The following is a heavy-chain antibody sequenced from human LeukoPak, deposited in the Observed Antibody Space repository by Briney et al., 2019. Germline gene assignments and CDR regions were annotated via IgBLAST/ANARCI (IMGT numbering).Heavy chain of an antibody. CDR2: INPSGGST. J-gene: IGHJ4*02. CDR1: GYTFTSYY. D-gene: IGHD3-10*01. V-gene: IGHV1-46*01. CDR3: ARGRMYHYGSGSSLGGFKY. Sequence: ASVKVSCKASGYTFTSYYMHWVRQAPGQGLEWMGIINPSGGSTSYAQKFQGRVTMTRDTSTSTVYMELSSLRSEDTAVYYCARGRMYHYGSGSSLGGFKYWGQGTLVTVSS.